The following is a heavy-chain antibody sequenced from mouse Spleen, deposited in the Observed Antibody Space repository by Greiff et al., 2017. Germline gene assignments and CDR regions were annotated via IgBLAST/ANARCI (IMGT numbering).Heavy chain of an antibody. Sequence: QVQLQQPGAELVKPGASVKLSCKASGYTFTSYWMHWVKQRPGQGLEWIGMIHPTSGSTNYNEKFKSKATLTVDKSSSTAYMQLSSLTSEDSAVYYCARSGSSYGWYFDVWGAGTTVTVSS. CDR2: IHPTSGST. J-gene: IGHJ1*01. V-gene: IGHV1-64*01. D-gene: IGHD1-1*01. CDR1: GYTFTSYW. CDR3: ARSGSSYGWYFDV.